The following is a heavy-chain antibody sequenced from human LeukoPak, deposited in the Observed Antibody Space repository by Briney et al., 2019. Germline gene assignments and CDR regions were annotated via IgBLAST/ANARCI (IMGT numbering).Heavy chain of an antibody. CDR1: GYLFTNYW. CDR3: ARHLWFGELLSWFDP. Sequence: GESLKISFKGSGYLFTNYWIGWVRPMPGKGLEWMGIIYPGDSHIRYSPSFQGQVTISADKSISTAYLQWSSLKASDTAMYYCARHLWFGELLSWFDPWGQGTLVTVSS. V-gene: IGHV5-51*01. CDR2: IYPGDSHI. J-gene: IGHJ5*02. D-gene: IGHD3-10*01.